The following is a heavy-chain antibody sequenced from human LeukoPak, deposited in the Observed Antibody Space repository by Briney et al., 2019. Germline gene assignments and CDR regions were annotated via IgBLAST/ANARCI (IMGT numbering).Heavy chain of an antibody. CDR3: AKSYDFWSGYYTAY. CDR1: GFTFSSYA. V-gene: IGHV3-23*01. J-gene: IGHJ4*02. CDR2: ISGSGGST. Sequence: GGSLRLSCAASGFTFSSYAMSWVRQAPGKGLEWVSAISGSGGSTYYADSVKGRFTISRDNSKNTLYLQMNSLRAEDTAVYYCAKSYDFWSGYYTAYWGRGTLVTVSS. D-gene: IGHD3-3*01.